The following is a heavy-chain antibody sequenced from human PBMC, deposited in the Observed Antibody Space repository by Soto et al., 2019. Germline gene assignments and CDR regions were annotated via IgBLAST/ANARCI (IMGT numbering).Heavy chain of an antibody. V-gene: IGHV4-4*07. CDR2: IYTSGST. CDR1: GGSITNYY. J-gene: IGHJ4*02. CDR3: ARDETVLGFDY. D-gene: IGHD1-26*01. Sequence: SETLSLTCTVSGGSITNYYWAWIRQPAGKGLEWIGRIYTSGSTNYNPSLKSRVTMSVDTSKNQFSLKLSSVTAADTAVYYCARDETVLGFDYWGQGPLVTVSS.